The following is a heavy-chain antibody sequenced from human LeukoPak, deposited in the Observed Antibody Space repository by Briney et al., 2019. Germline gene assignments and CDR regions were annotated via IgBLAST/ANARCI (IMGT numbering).Heavy chain of an antibody. J-gene: IGHJ2*01. V-gene: IGHV4-39*01. CDR2: IYYSGST. D-gene: IGHD4-17*01. CDR1: GGSISSYY. Sequence: SETLSLTCIVSGGSISSYYWGWIRQPPGKGLEWIGSIYYSGSTYYNPSLKSRVTISVDTSKNQFSLKLSSVTAADTAVYYCASTEDDYGDYYWYFDLWGRGTLVTVSS. CDR3: ASTEDDYGDYYWYFDL.